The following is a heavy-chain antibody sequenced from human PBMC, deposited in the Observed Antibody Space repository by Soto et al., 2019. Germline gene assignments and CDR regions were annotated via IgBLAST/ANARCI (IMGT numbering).Heavy chain of an antibody. CDR3: ARGGETYYDFWSGFSPIDY. D-gene: IGHD3-3*01. J-gene: IGHJ4*02. Sequence: SETLSLTCTVSGGSISTYYWSWIRQSPGKGLEWIGYIFYSDNTNYNPSLRSQVTISVDTSKSQFSLKLTSVTAADTAVYYCARGGETYYDFWSGFSPIDYWGQGALVTVSS. CDR2: IFYSDNT. V-gene: IGHV4-59*01. CDR1: GGSISTYY.